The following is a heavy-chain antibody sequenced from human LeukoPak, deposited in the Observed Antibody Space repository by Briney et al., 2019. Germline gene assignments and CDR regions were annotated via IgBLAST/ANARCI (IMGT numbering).Heavy chain of an antibody. CDR3: AKDAAGYCSSTSCFAFDY. D-gene: IGHD2-2*01. CDR1: GFTFSSYA. V-gene: IGHV3-23*01. J-gene: IGHJ4*02. CDR2: ISGSGGST. Sequence: GGSLRLSCAASGFTFSSYAMSWVRQAPGKGLEWVSAISGSGGSTYYADSVKGRFTISRDNSKNTLYLRMNSLRAEDTAVYYCAKDAAGYCSSTSCFAFDYWGQGTLVTVSS.